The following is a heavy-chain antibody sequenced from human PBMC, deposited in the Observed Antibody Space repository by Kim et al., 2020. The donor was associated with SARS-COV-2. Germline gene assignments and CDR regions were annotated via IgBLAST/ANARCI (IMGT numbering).Heavy chain of an antibody. CDR1: GGSISSYY. D-gene: IGHD5-12*01. CDR3: ATLRDGYNYFFDY. Sequence: SETLSLTCTVSGGSISSYYWSWIRQPPGKGLEWIGYIYYSGSTNYNPSLKSRVTISVDTSKNQFSLKLSSVTAADTAVYYCATLRDGYNYFFDYWGQGTL. CDR2: IYYSGST. V-gene: IGHV4-59*01. J-gene: IGHJ4*02.